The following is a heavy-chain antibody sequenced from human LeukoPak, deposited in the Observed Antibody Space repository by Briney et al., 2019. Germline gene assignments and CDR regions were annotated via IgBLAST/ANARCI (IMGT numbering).Heavy chain of an antibody. J-gene: IGHJ4*02. V-gene: IGHV3-30*02. CDR3: AKGEEGYSSSWYASDFDY. CDR2: IRYDGSNK. Sequence: GGSLRLSCAASGFSFSSYSMNWVRQAPGKGLEWVAFIRYDGSNKYYADSVKGRFTISRDNSKNTLYLQMNSLRAEDTAVYYCAKGEEGYSSSWYASDFDYWGQGTLVTVSS. CDR1: GFSFSSYS. D-gene: IGHD6-13*01.